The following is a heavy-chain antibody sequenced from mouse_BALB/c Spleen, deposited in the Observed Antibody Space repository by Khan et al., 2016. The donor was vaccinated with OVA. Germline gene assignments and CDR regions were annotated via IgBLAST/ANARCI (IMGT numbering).Heavy chain of an antibody. Sequence: VQLQQPGAELVKPGASVKLSCTASGFNIKDTYMHWVKQRPEQGLEWIGRIDPANGNTKYDPKFQGKATITADTSSNTAYLQHSSPTSEDTAVYYCASDYRYDRTVDYWGQGTTLTVSS. CDR3: ASDYRYDRTVDY. V-gene: IGHV14-3*02. D-gene: IGHD2-14*01. J-gene: IGHJ2*01. CDR2: IDPANGNT. CDR1: GFNIKDTY.